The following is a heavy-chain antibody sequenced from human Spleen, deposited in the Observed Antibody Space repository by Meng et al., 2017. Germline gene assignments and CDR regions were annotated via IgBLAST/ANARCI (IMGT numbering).Heavy chain of an antibody. CDR3: ARGVTTLDY. V-gene: IGHV4-38-2*02. CDR2: IYHSGST. Sequence: SETLSLTCTVSGYSISSDYYWGWVRQPPGKVLEWIGSIYHSGSTYYNPSLKSRVTVLLDTSQNQFSLMLTSVTAADTAVYYCARGVTTLDYWGQGTLVTVSS. CDR1: GYSISSDYY. J-gene: IGHJ4*02. D-gene: IGHD3-22*01.